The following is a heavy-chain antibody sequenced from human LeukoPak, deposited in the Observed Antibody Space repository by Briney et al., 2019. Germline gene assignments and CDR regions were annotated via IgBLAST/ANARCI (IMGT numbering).Heavy chain of an antibody. Sequence: GGSLRLSCAASGSTFDDYAMHWVRQAPGKGLEWVSGISWNSGSIGYADSVKGRFTISRDNAKNSLCLQMNSLRAEDTALYYCATGYSSGWPPYYWGQGTLVTVSS. D-gene: IGHD6-19*01. J-gene: IGHJ4*02. CDR2: ISWNSGSI. CDR3: ATGYSSGWPPYY. V-gene: IGHV3-9*01. CDR1: GSTFDDYA.